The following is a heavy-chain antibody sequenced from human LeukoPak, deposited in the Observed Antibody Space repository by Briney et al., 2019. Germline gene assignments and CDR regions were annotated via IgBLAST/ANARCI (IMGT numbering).Heavy chain of an antibody. V-gene: IGHV3-23*01. CDR2: ISWSSLTT. Sequence: GGSLRLSCAASGFTFSNYALSWVRQAPGRGLEWVSLISWSSLTTEYADSVKGRFTVSRDNSKNTLSLQMNSLNADDTAVYYCAKHVSTSVWFFDSWGQGTLVTVSS. D-gene: IGHD6-19*01. CDR3: AKHVSTSVWFFDS. CDR1: GFTFSNYA. J-gene: IGHJ4*02.